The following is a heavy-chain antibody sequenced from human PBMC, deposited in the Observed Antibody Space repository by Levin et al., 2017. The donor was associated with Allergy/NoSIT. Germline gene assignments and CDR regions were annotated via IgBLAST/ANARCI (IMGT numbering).Heavy chain of an antibody. J-gene: IGHJ4*02. V-gene: IGHV3-74*01. CDR2: INSDGTNT. CDR1: FFPFLPFS. Sequence: SFSSSFFPFLPFSLPWVRQAPGKGLVWVSHINSDGTNTNYADSVKGRFTFSLAPAKNTLYLQMNNLRVEDSAVYYCARGGCSSTSCLDYWGQGILVTVSS. D-gene: IGHD2-2*01. CDR3: ARGGCSSTSCLDY.